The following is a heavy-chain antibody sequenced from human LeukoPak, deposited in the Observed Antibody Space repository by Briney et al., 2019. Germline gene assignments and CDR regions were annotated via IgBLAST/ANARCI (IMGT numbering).Heavy chain of an antibody. J-gene: IGHJ4*02. CDR2: INSGGSST. CDR1: GSTFSNFW. D-gene: IGHD2-2*01. V-gene: IGHV3-74*01. CDR3: ASSRYCSSTSCYYV. Sequence: GGSLRLSCAASGSTFSNFWMYWVRHAPGKGLVWVSRINSGGSSTNYADSVKGRFTISRDNAKNTLYLQMNSLRAEDTAVYYCASSRYCSSTSCYYVWGQGTLVTVSS.